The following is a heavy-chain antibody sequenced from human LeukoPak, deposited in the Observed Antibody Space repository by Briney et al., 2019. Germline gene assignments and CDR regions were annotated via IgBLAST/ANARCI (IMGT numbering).Heavy chain of an antibody. Sequence: SETLSLTCTVSGGSISSSSYYWGWIRQPPGKGLEWIGSIYYSGSTFYYPSLKSRVTISVDTSKNQFSLKLSSVTAADTAVYYCARGLALQYYGSGSSGYMDVWGKGTTVTISS. CDR1: GGSISSSSYY. J-gene: IGHJ6*03. V-gene: IGHV4-39*07. D-gene: IGHD3-10*01. CDR2: IYYSGST. CDR3: ARGLALQYYGSGSSGYMDV.